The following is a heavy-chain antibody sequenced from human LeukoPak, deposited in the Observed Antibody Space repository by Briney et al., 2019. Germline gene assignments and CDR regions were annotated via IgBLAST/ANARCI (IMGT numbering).Heavy chain of an antibody. CDR1: GFSLSTSGVG. CDR3: AHRSDLSVNNWFDP. CDR2: IYWNGDK. V-gene: IGHV2-5*01. J-gene: IGHJ5*02. Sequence: SGPTLVNPTQTLTLTCSFSGFSLSTSGVGVGWIRQPPGKALEWLALIYWNGDKRYSPFLKSRLTTTKDTSKNQVVLTMTNMDPVDTARYYCAHRSDLSVNNWFDPWGQGTLVTVSS.